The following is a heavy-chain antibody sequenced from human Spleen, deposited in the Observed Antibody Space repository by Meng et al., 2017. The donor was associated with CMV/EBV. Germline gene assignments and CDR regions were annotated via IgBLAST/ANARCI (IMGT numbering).Heavy chain of an antibody. Sequence: QVWLQQWGPGLLKPSGPPSLTLAFYGGSFSGYYWSWIRQPPGKGLEWIWEINHSGSTNYNPSLKSRVTISVDTSKNQFSLKLSSVTAADTAVYYCARNRYSSSWYRGFGWYFDLWGRGTLVTVSS. J-gene: IGHJ2*01. CDR3: ARNRYSSSWYRGFGWYFDL. V-gene: IGHV4-34*01. CDR2: INHSGST. CDR1: GGSFSGYY. D-gene: IGHD6-13*01.